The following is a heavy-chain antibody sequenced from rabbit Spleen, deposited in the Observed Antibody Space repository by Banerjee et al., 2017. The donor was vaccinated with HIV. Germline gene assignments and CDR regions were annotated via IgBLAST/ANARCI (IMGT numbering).Heavy chain of an antibody. CDR2: IYSSNIIT. CDR1: GFTLSSYY. V-gene: IGHV1S45*01. J-gene: IGHJ3*01. Sequence: QEHLKESGGGLVQPGGSLKLSCTASGFTLSSYYMYWVRQAPGKGLEWIGCIYSSNIITWYATWAKGRVTISKTSSTTVTLHMTSLTAADTATYFCARNDAGYPGYGYAIDLWGQGTLVTVS. CDR3: ARNDAGYPGYGYAIDL. D-gene: IGHD7-1*01.